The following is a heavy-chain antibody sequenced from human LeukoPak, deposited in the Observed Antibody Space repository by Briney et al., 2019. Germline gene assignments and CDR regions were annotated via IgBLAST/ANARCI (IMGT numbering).Heavy chain of an antibody. CDR1: GYTFSNYN. Sequence: GASVKVSCKASGYTFSNYNVNWLRQVTGQGLEWMGWMNPNSGSTGYARSFQGRVTMTRDISISTAYMELSSLRSEDTAVYYCARGGLWFGELFPTYHYYYYGMDVWGQGTTVTVSS. J-gene: IGHJ6*02. D-gene: IGHD3-10*01. CDR2: MNPNSGST. V-gene: IGHV1-8*01. CDR3: ARGGLWFGELFPTYHYYYYGMDV.